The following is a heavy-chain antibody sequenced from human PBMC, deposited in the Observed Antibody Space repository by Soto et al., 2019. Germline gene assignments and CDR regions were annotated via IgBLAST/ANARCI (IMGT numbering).Heavy chain of an antibody. Sequence: PSETLSLTCTVSGGSISSYYWSWIRQPPGKGLEWIGYIYYSGSTNYNPSLKSRVTISVDTSKNQFSLKLSSVTAADTAVYYCARGISGYDRVDYYYYYMDVWGKGTTVTVSS. CDR1: GGSISSYY. CDR2: IYYSGST. D-gene: IGHD5-12*01. CDR3: ARGISGYDRVDYYYYYMDV. J-gene: IGHJ6*03. V-gene: IGHV4-59*01.